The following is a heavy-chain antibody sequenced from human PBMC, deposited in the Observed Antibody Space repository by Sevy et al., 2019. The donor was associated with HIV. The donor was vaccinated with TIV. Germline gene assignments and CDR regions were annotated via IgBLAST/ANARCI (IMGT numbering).Heavy chain of an antibody. J-gene: IGHJ3*02. CDR1: GGSFSGYY. CDR3: ARHCSSNSCSHAFDI. D-gene: IGHD2-2*01. CDR2: INHSGST. V-gene: IGHV4-34*01. Sequence: SETLSLTCAVYGGSFSGYYWSWIRQPPWKGLEWIGEINHSGSTNYNPSLKSRVTISGDTSKNQFSLKLSSVTAADTAVYYCARHCSSNSCSHAFDIWGQGTMVTVSS.